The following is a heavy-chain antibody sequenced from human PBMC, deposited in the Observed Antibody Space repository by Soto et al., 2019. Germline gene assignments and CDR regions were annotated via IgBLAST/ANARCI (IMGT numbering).Heavy chain of an antibody. Sequence: EVQLVESGGGLVKPGGSLRLSCAASGFTFSSYSMNWVRQAPGKGLEWVSSISSSSSYIYYADSVKGRFTISRDNAKNSLSLQMNSLRAEDTAVYYCARLTSYDSSGYSCSWGQETLVTVSS. D-gene: IGHD3-22*01. CDR1: GFTFSSYS. CDR3: ARLTSYDSSGYSCS. V-gene: IGHV3-21*01. CDR2: ISSSSSYI. J-gene: IGHJ5*02.